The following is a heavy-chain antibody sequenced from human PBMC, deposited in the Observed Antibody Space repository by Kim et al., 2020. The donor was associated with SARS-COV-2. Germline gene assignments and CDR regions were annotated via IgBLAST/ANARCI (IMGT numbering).Heavy chain of an antibody. Sequence: SVKVSCKASGGTFSSYAISCVRQAPGQGLEWMGGIIPIFGTANYAQKFQGRVTITADESTSTAYMELSSLRSEDTAVYYCARDAFAYCSSTSCYPRYFDYWGQGTLVTVSS. CDR1: GGTFSSYA. J-gene: IGHJ4*02. D-gene: IGHD2-2*01. CDR3: ARDAFAYCSSTSCYPRYFDY. V-gene: IGHV1-69*13. CDR2: IIPIFGTA.